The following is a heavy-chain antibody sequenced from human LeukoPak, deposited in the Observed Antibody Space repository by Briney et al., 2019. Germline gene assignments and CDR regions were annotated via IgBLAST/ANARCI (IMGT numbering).Heavy chain of an antibody. Sequence: PSETLSLTCTVSGYSINSAYYWGWIRQPPGKGLEWIGSMYHSGSTYYNPSLQSRVTISVDTSKNQFSLKLSSVTAADTAVYYCARQTGSGLFILPGGQGTLVTVSS. D-gene: IGHD3/OR15-3a*01. J-gene: IGHJ4*02. V-gene: IGHV4-38-2*02. CDR3: ARQTGSGLFILP. CDR2: MYHSGST. CDR1: GYSINSAYY.